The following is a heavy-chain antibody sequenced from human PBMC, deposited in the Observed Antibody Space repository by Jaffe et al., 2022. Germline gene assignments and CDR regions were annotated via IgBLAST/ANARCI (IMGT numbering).Heavy chain of an antibody. CDR3: AREMPSTWGTALDV. CDR1: GFTFSDYE. V-gene: IGHV3-48*03. J-gene: IGHJ3*01. Sequence: EVELVESGGGLVQPGGSLRLSCVGSGFTFSDYEINWVRQAPGKGLEWVSYTTNSGGITRYADSVRGRFTISRDNANDALYLQMHGLRAEDTAVYYCAREMPSTWGTALDVWGQGTMVTVSS. CDR2: TTNSGGIT. D-gene: IGHD3-16*01.